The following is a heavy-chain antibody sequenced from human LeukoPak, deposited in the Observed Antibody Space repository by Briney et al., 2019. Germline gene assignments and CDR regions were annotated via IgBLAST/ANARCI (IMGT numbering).Heavy chain of an antibody. Sequence: ASVKVSCKASGYTFTSYYMHWVRQAPGQGLEWMGWINPNSGNTGYAQKFQGRVTMTRNTSISTAYMELSSLRSEDTAVYYCARFGGKTGEGYWGQGTLVTVSS. J-gene: IGHJ4*02. CDR2: INPNSGNT. D-gene: IGHD4-23*01. V-gene: IGHV1-8*02. CDR1: GYTFTSYY. CDR3: ARFGGKTGEGY.